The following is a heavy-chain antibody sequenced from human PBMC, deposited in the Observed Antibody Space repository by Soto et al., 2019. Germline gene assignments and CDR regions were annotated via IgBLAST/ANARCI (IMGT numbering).Heavy chain of an antibody. CDR1: GGSIISYY. CDR3: ARIGGDYYYGMDV. V-gene: IGHV4-4*07. Sequence: SETLSLTCTVSGGSIISYYCIFIRHPAGKGLEWIGRIYTSGSTNYNPSLKSRVTMSVDTSKNQFSLKLSSVTAADTAVYYCARIGGDYYYGMDVWGQGTTVTVSS. J-gene: IGHJ6*02. D-gene: IGHD3-16*01. CDR2: IYTSGST.